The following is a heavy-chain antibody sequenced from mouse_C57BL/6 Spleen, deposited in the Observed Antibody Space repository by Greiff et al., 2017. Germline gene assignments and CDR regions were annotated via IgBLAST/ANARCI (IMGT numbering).Heavy chain of an antibody. V-gene: IGHV1-69*01. Sequence: VQLQQPGAELVMPGASVKLSCKASGYTFTSYWMHWVKQRPGQGLEWIGESDPSDSYTNYNQKFKGKSTLTVDKSSSTAYMQLSSLTSEDSAVYYCARALYGPYPAWFAYWGQGTLVTVSA. J-gene: IGHJ3*01. CDR1: GYTFTSYW. CDR2: SDPSDSYT. CDR3: ARALYGPYPAWFAY. D-gene: IGHD1-1*01.